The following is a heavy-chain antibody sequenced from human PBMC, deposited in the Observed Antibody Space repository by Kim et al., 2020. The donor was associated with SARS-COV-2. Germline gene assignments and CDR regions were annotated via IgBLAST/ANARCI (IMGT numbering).Heavy chain of an antibody. J-gene: IGHJ5*02. D-gene: IGHD3-10*01. V-gene: IGHV3-74*01. CDR1: GFTFSSYW. Sequence: GGSLRLSCAASGFTFSSYWMHWVRQAPGKGLVWVSRINSDGSSTSYADSVKGRFTISRDNAKNTLYLQMNSLRAEDTAVYYCARGARLGVYNWFDPWGQGTLVTVSS. CDR2: INSDGSST. CDR3: ARGARLGVYNWFDP.